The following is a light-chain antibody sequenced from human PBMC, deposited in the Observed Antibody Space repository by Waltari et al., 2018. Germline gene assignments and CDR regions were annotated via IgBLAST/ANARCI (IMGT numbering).Light chain of an antibody. J-gene: IGKJ2*01. V-gene: IGKV1-5*03. CDR2: RAS. Sequence: IQMNQSPTTLSALVGDRVTLTCRASQSISFWLAWYPHKPGKAPNLLIHRASDLQSGVPSRFSGSGSGTEFTLTISGLQPDDVATYYCQQYNSFPYTFGQGTKLEIK. CDR3: QQYNSFPYT. CDR1: QSISFW.